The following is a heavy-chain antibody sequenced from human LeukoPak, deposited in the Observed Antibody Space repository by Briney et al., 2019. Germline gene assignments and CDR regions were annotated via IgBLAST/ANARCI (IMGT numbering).Heavy chain of an antibody. CDR2: ISSNGGST. Sequence: GGSLRLSCSVSGFTFSSYPMHWVRQAPGKGLEYVSAISSNGGSTYYSDSVKGRFTVTRDNSENMLYLQMSSLRAEDTAVYYCVKERSYYDSSGYYRWFDPWGQGTLVTVSS. J-gene: IGHJ5*02. CDR1: GFTFSSYP. V-gene: IGHV3-64D*09. CDR3: VKERSYYDSSGYYRWFDP. D-gene: IGHD3-22*01.